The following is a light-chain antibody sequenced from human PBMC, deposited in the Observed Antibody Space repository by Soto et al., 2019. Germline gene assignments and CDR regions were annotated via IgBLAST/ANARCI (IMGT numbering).Light chain of an antibody. J-gene: IGLJ1*01. Sequence: QSVLTQPASVSASPGQSIAISCTGSSSDVGGYNYVSWCQQHPGKAPKLMIYDVSNRPSGVSNRFSGSKSGNTASLTISGLQAEDEADYYCSSYTSSTTYVFGAGTKLTVL. CDR1: SSDVGGYNY. CDR3: SSYTSSTTYV. V-gene: IGLV2-14*01. CDR2: DVS.